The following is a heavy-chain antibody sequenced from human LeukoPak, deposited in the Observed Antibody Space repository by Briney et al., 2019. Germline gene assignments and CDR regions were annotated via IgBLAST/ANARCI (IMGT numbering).Heavy chain of an antibody. V-gene: IGHV4-59*01. CDR1: GGSISNNY. J-gene: IGHJ4*02. CDR3: ARVSYYDYVWGTYRRFLYYFDH. Sequence: SETLSLTCTVSGGSISNNYWSWIRQPPGKALEWIGYMYYSGSTNYNPSLRSRVTISVDTSKNQFSLKLSSVTAADTAVYYCARVSYYDYVWGTYRRFLYYFDHWGQGPLVTVSS. CDR2: MYYSGST. D-gene: IGHD3-16*02.